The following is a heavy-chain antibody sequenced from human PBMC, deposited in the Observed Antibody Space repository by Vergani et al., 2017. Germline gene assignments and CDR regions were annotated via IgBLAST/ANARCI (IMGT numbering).Heavy chain of an antibody. D-gene: IGHD6-13*01. CDR2: FYTGGGT. V-gene: IGHV4-61*02. J-gene: IGHJ6*02. Sequence: QVQLQESGPGLVRPSQTLYLTCTVSGGSISSGSYYWSWFRQPDGKGLEWIGRFYTGGGTSYNPSLKSRVTISVDTSKNQFSLQLSSVTAADTAVYYCARDPLYSTTWPFLLLDMDVWGQGTTVTVSS. CDR3: ARDPLYSTTWPFLLLDMDV. CDR1: GGSISSGSYY.